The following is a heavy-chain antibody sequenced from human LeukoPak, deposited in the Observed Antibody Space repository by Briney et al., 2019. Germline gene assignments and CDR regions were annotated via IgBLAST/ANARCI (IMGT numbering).Heavy chain of an antibody. CDR2: ISGSGGTT. J-gene: IGHJ4*02. D-gene: IGHD5-18*01. CDR1: GFTFSNYA. V-gene: IGHV3-23*01. Sequence: GGSLRLSCAASGFTFSNYAMSWVRQAPGKGLEWVSTISGSGGTTYYADSVKGRFTISRVNSKNTLFLQMNSLRAEDTAVYYCAKIYSRYFDYWGQGTLVTVSS. CDR3: AKIYSRYFDY.